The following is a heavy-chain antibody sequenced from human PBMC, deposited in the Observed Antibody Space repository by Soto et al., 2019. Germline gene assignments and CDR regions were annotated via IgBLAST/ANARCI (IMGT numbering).Heavy chain of an antibody. CDR1: GFTFSSYS. CDR3: DVASTSRNWDFDL. D-gene: IGHD2-2*01. J-gene: IGHJ2*01. CDR2: ISSSSSPI. V-gene: IGHV3-48*01. Sequence: EVQLVESGGGLVQPGGSLRLSCAASGFTFSSYSMNWVRRAPGKGLEWVSYISSSSSPIYYADSVKGRFTISRDNAKNSLYLEMNSLRVEDTAVYYCDVASTSRNWDFDLWGRGTLVTVSS.